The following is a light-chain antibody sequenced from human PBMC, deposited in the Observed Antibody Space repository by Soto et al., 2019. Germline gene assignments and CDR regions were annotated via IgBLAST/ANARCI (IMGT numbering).Light chain of an antibody. Sequence: AIRMTQSPSSFSASTGDRVTITCRASQGISSYLAWYQQKPGKAPKLLIYAASTLQSGVPSRFSGSGSGTDFTLTISCLQSEDFATYYCQQYYSCPPGWTFGQGTKVEIK. V-gene: IGKV1-8*01. J-gene: IGKJ1*01. CDR1: QGISSY. CDR3: QQYYSCPPGWT. CDR2: AAS.